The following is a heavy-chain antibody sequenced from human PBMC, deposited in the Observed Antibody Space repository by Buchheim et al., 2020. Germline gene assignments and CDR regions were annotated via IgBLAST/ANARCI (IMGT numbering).Heavy chain of an antibody. J-gene: IGHJ6*02. CDR3: ANFPTYCTNGVCYGMDV. D-gene: IGHD2-8*01. CDR1: GFTFSIFA. V-gene: IGHV3-30*18. CDR2: ISYDGSNK. Sequence: QVQLVESGGGVVQPGRSLRLSCAASGFTFSIFAIHWVRQAPGKGLEWVAVISYDGSNKYYADSVKGRFTISRDNSKNTLYLQMNSLRAEDTAVYYCANFPTYCTNGVCYGMDVWGQGTT.